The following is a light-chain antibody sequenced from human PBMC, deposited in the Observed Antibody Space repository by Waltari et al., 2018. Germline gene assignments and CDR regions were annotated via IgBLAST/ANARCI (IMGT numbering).Light chain of an antibody. V-gene: IGLV2-23*01. CDR2: EGS. CDR3: CSYAGSTSPYV. Sequence: QSALTQPASVSGSPGQSITISCTGTRSDVGSYNLVSWYQQYPGKAPKLMIYEGSKRPSGVSNRFSGSKSGNTASPTVSGLQAEDEADYYCCSYAGSTSPYVFGTGTKVTVL. CDR1: RSDVGSYNL. J-gene: IGLJ1*01.